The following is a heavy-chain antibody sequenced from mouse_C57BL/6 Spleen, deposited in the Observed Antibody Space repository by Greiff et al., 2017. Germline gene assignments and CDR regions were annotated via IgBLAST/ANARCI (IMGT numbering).Heavy chain of an antibody. Sequence: EVQLQQSGPELVKPGASVKISCKASGYTFTDYYMNWVKQSHGKSLEWIGDINPNNGGTSYNQKFKGKATLTVDKSSSTAYMELRSLTSEDSAVYYCARSGTTVVATRCDYWGQGTTLTVSS. CDR3: ARSGTTVVATRCDY. CDR1: GYTFTDYY. D-gene: IGHD1-1*01. V-gene: IGHV1-26*01. J-gene: IGHJ2*01. CDR2: INPNNGGT.